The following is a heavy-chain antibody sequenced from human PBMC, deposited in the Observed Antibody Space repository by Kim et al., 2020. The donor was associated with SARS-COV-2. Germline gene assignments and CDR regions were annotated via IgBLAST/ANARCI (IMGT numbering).Heavy chain of an antibody. V-gene: IGHV3-30*18. CDR1: GFTFSSFG. D-gene: IGHD6-13*01. J-gene: IGHJ4*02. CDR2: ISYDGGDE. Sequence: GGSLRLSCAASGFTFSSFGMHWVRQAPGTGLDWVAVISYDGGDEYYADSVKGRFTISRDNSKNTLYLQMNSLRAEDTAVYYCAKDSFRGFGYSSRWYLGAHFDYWGQGTLVTVSS. CDR3: AKDSFRGFGYSSRWYLGAHFDY.